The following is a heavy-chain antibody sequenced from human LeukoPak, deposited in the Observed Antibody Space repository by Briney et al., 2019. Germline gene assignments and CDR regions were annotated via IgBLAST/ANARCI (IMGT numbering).Heavy chain of an antibody. J-gene: IGHJ6*02. Sequence: SETLSLTCAGYGGSFSGYYWSWIRQPPGKGLEWIGVINHSGSTNYNPSLKSRVTISVDTSKNQFSLKLSSVTAADTAVYYCARLDYGDYRQKNYYYYGMDVWGQGTTVTVSS. CDR2: INHSGST. V-gene: IGHV4-34*01. CDR1: GGSFSGYY. D-gene: IGHD4-17*01. CDR3: ARLDYGDYRQKNYYYYGMDV.